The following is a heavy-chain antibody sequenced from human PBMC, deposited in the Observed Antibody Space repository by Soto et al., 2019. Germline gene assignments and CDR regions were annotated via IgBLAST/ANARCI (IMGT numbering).Heavy chain of an antibody. CDR2: IYATGST. V-gene: IGHV4-31*03. CDR1: GDSISSGGYY. Sequence: QVQLQESGPGLVKPSQTLSLTCTVSGDSISSGGYYCSWIRQHPGKGLEWIGDIYATGSTFSNPSLKSRITMAVDRSKNQFSLKLPSVTAADTAVYFCARGRVTIFGVVITDFDYWGQGTLVTVSS. CDR3: ARGRVTIFGVVITDFDY. D-gene: IGHD3-3*01. J-gene: IGHJ4*02.